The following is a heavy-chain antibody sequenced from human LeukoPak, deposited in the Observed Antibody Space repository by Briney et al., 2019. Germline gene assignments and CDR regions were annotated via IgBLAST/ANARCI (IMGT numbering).Heavy chain of an antibody. CDR3: ARDGGSGWSLDN. V-gene: IGHV1-2*02. D-gene: IGHD6-19*01. CDR2: INPINGAT. CDR1: GYTFTAYY. Sequence: ASVKVSCKASGYTFTAYYLHWVRQAPGQGLEWMGWINPINGATKYGQGRATMTRDTSISTSYMELSSLKSDDTAVYYCARDGGSGWSLDNWGQGTLVTVSS. J-gene: IGHJ4*02.